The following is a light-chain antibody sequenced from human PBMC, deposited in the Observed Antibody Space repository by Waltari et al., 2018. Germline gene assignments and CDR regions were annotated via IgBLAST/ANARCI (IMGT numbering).Light chain of an antibody. J-gene: IGKJ4*01. V-gene: IGKV1D-8*01. CDR1: QFISCY. Sequence: CGMSQFISCYLAWYQQKPGIVPELVIYAASTLQRGVPSTFSGSGCGTDFTLTISCLQSEEFATYYCQQYYRCPPTFRGVPKVEIK. CDR2: AAS. CDR3: QQYYRCPPT.